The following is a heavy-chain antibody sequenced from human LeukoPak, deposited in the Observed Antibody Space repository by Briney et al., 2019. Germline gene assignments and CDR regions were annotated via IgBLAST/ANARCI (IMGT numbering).Heavy chain of an antibody. CDR2: IKQDGSEK. J-gene: IGHJ5*02. CDR3: ARGESGDTAMVLDP. D-gene: IGHD5-18*01. V-gene: IGHV3-7*01. CDR1: GFTFSNYW. Sequence: GGSLRLSCAASGFTFSNYWMHWVRQAPGKGLEWVANIKQDGSEKYYVDSVKGRFTISRDNAKNSLYLQMNSLRAEDTAVYYCARGESGDTAMVLDPWGQGTLVTVSS.